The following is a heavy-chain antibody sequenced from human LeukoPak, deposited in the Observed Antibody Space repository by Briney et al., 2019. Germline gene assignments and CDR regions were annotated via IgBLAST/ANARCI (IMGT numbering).Heavy chain of an antibody. Sequence: GGSLRLSCAASGFTFSSYWMSWVRQAPGKGLEWVANIKQDGSEKYYVDSVKRRFTISRDNAKNSLYLQMNSLRAEDTAVYYCARDSNYDFWSGYYMFDPWGQGTLVTVSS. CDR1: GFTFSSYW. V-gene: IGHV3-7*01. J-gene: IGHJ5*02. CDR2: IKQDGSEK. CDR3: ARDSNYDFWSGYYMFDP. D-gene: IGHD3-3*01.